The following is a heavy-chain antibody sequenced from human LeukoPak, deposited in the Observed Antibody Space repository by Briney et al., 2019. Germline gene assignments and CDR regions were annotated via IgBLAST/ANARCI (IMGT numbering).Heavy chain of an antibody. J-gene: IGHJ4*02. CDR3: ARWGNSGYASGYFDY. CDR1: GDSISSGGNY. CDR2: IYYSGST. Sequence: SETLSLTCTVSGDSISSGGNYWSWLRQHPGKGLEWIGYIYYSGSTYYNPSLKSRLTISVDTSKNQSSLKLSSVTAADTAVYYCARWGNSGYASGYFDYWGQGTLVTVSS. V-gene: IGHV4-31*03. D-gene: IGHD5-12*01.